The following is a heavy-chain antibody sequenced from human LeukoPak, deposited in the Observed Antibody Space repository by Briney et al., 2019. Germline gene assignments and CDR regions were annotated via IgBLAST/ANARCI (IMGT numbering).Heavy chain of an antibody. V-gene: IGHV4-34*01. CDR2: INHSGST. Sequence: SETLSLTCAVYGGSFSGYYWSWIRQPPGKGLEWIGKINHSGSTNYNPSLKSRVTISVDTSKNQFSLKLSSVTAADTAVYYCARGYYDSSGYLNWSDPWGQGTLVAVSS. CDR1: GGSFSGYY. D-gene: IGHD3-22*01. J-gene: IGHJ5*02. CDR3: ARGYYDSSGYLNWSDP.